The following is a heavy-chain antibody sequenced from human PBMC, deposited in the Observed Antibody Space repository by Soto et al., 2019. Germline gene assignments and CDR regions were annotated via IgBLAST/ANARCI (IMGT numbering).Heavy chain of an antibody. CDR3: ARRYGSGFDY. J-gene: IGHJ4*02. CDR2: IYYSGST. D-gene: IGHD6-19*01. CDR1: GGSLSSCY. V-gene: IGHV4-59*08. Sequence: AYGGSLSSCYWKWIRQPPGKGLEWIGYIYYSGSTNYNPSLKSRVTISVDTSKNQFSLKLSSVTAADTAVYYCARRYGSGFDYWGQGTLVTVSS.